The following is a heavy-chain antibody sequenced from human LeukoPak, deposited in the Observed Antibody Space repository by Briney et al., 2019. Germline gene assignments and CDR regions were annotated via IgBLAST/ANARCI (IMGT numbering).Heavy chain of an antibody. J-gene: IGHJ4*02. CDR3: ARGGLWNGGTYSVDF. CDR2: ISRGGSGI. D-gene: IGHD1-26*01. CDR1: GFTFSSYL. Sequence: GGSLRLSCAASGFTFSSYLMHWVRQAPGKGLVWVSHISRGGSGITFADSLKGRFTISRGNAKNTLYLQINSLRAEDTAMYFCARGGLWNGGTYSVDFWGQGTLATVSS. V-gene: IGHV3-74*01.